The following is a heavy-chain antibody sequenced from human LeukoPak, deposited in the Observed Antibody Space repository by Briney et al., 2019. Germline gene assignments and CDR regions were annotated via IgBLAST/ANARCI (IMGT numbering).Heavy chain of an antibody. CDR2: IKHDGSDR. CDR1: GFTFSTYW. CDR3: ARELITKWSCGDY. D-gene: IGHD1-20*01. J-gene: IGHJ4*02. V-gene: IGHV3-7*01. Sequence: PGGSLRLSCAASGFTFSTYWMSWVRQAPGKGLEWVANIKHDGSDRNCVDSVRGRFTISRDNGKNLLHLQMNTLRAEDTAVYYCARELITKWSCGDYWGQGTPVTVSP.